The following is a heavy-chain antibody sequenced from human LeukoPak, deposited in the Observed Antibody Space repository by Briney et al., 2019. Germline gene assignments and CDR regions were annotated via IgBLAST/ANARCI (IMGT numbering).Heavy chain of an antibody. CDR3: ARDEDGSGSYYKRTGAY. Sequence: PGGSLRLSCAASGSTFSTYWMSWVRRAPGKGLEWVANINQDGSQTFYVDSVKGRFTISRDNPGNSVYLQMNSLRAEDTAVYYCARDEDGSGSYYKRTGAYWGQGTLVTVSS. CDR1: GSTFSTYW. V-gene: IGHV3-7*01. D-gene: IGHD3-10*01. J-gene: IGHJ4*02. CDR2: INQDGSQT.